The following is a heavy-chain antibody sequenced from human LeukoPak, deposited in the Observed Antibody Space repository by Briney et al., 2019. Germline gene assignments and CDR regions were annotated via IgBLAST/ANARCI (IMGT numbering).Heavy chain of an antibody. D-gene: IGHD2-15*01. CDR3: ARVIYCSGGSCYDGAWFDP. CDR2: IYHGGST. CDR1: GGSISGYY. Sequence: PSETLSLTCTVSGGSISGYYWGWIRQPPGKGLEWIGSIYHGGSTYYNPSLKSRVTISVDTSKNQFSLKLSSLTAADTAVYYCARVIYCSGGSCYDGAWFDPWGQGTLVTVSS. J-gene: IGHJ5*02. V-gene: IGHV4-38-2*02.